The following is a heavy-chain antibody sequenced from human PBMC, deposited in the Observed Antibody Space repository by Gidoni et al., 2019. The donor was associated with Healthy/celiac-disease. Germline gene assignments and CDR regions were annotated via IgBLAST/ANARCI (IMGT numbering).Heavy chain of an antibody. V-gene: IGHV4-38-2*02. CDR3: ARAITLGAFDI. J-gene: IGHJ3*02. CDR1: GYSTSSGYY. CDR2: IYHSGST. D-gene: IGHD1-20*01. Sequence: QVQLQESCPGLVKLSETLSLTCTVSGYSTSSGYYWGWIRQPPGKGLEWIGSIYHSGSTYYNPSLKSRVTISVDTSKNQFSLKLSSVTAADTAVYYCARAITLGAFDIWGQGTMVTVSS.